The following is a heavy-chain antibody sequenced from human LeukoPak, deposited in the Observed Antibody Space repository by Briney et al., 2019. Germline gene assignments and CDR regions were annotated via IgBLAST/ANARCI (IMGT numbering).Heavy chain of an antibody. Sequence: SETLSLTCTVSGGSISSYYWSWIRQPPGKGLEWIGEINHSGSTNYNPSLKSRVTISVDTSKNQFSLKLSSVTAADTAVYYCARGRSIAAAGTLRYYYYYYMDVWGKGTTVTVSS. J-gene: IGHJ6*03. CDR2: INHSGST. D-gene: IGHD6-13*01. V-gene: IGHV4-34*01. CDR1: GGSISSYY. CDR3: ARGRSIAAAGTLRYYYYYYMDV.